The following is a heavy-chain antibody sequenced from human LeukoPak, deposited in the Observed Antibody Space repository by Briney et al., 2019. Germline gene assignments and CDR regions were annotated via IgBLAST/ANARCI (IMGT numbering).Heavy chain of an antibody. Sequence: GGSLRLSCAASGFTFSNYAMSWVRQAPGKGLEWVSTISGGGITTYYADSAKGRFTISRDNSKNTMFLQMNSLRADDTAVYYCPRQSYASGWNPSDYWGQGILVTVSS. CDR2: ISGGGITT. V-gene: IGHV3-23*01. CDR1: GFTFSNYA. CDR3: PRQSYASGWNPSDY. D-gene: IGHD6-19*01. J-gene: IGHJ4*02.